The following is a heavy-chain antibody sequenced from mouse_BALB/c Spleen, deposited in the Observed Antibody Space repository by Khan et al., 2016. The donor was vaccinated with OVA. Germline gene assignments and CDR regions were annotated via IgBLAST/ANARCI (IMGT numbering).Heavy chain of an antibody. CDR1: GYTFTTYT. J-gene: IGHJ3*01. CDR2: INPSNGYT. CDR3: AREGAYYRSDGWFSY. V-gene: IGHV1-4*01. D-gene: IGHD2-14*01. Sequence: VELVESGAELARPGASVKMSCKASGYTFTTYTMHWVNQRPGQGLEWIGYINPSNGYTNYNQKFKDKSTLTADKSSSTAYMQLSSLTSDYSAVYYCAREGAYYRSDGWFSYWGQGTLVTVSA.